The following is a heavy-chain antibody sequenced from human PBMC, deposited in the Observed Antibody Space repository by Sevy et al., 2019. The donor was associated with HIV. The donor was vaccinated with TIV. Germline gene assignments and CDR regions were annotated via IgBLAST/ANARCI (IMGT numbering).Heavy chain of an antibody. CDR2: ISSSGSTI. V-gene: IGHV3-11*01. CDR1: GFTFSDYY. CDR3: AREGSSMVRGVLFDY. Sequence: GGSLRLSCAASGFTFSDYYMSWIRQAPGKGLEWVSYISSSGSTIYYADSVKGRLTISRDNAKNSLYLQMNSLRAEDTAVYYCAREGSSMVRGVLFDYWGQGTLVTVSS. J-gene: IGHJ4*02. D-gene: IGHD3-10*01.